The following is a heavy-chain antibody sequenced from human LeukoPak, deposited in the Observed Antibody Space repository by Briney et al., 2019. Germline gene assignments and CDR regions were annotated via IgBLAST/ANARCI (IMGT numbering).Heavy chain of an antibody. CDR3: ARQVRGRRLTPPSNYYYYYYMDV. CDR1: GGSFSGYY. V-gene: IGHV4-34*01. CDR2: INHSGST. Sequence: SETLSLTCAVYGGSFSGYYWSWIRQPPGKGLEWIGEINHSGSTNYSPSLKSRVTISVDTSKNQFSLKLSSVTAADTAVYYCARQVRGRRLTPPSNYYYYYYMDVWGKGTTVTVSS. J-gene: IGHJ6*03. D-gene: IGHD3-10*01.